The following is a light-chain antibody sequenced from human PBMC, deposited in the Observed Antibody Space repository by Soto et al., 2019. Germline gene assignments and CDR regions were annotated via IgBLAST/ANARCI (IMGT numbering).Light chain of an antibody. CDR1: QRVSRY. Sequence: IVLTQSPATLSLSPGERATLSCRASQRVSRYLAWYQQKPGQAPRLLIYDASNRATGIPARFSGSGSGTDFTLTITSLEPEDFAVYYCQQRSNWPSTFGGGTKVEI. J-gene: IGKJ4*01. V-gene: IGKV3-11*01. CDR2: DAS. CDR3: QQRSNWPST.